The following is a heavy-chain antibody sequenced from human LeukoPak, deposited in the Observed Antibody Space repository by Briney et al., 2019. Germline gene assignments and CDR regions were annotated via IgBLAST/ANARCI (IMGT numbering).Heavy chain of an antibody. V-gene: IGHV3-23*01. CDR3: AKLGSMGWLFDY. J-gene: IGHJ4*02. CDR1: GFTFSSYA. D-gene: IGHD6-13*01. CDR2: ISGSGGST. Sequence: GESLKISCAASGFTFSSYAMSWVRQAPGKGLEWVSAISGSGGSTYYADSVKVRFTISRDNSKNTLYLQMNSLRAEDTAVYYCAKLGSMGWLFDYWGQGTLVTVSS.